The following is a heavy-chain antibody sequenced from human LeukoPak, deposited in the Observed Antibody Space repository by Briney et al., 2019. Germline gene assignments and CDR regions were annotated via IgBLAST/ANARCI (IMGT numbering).Heavy chain of an antibody. CDR2: VSGSGSST. V-gene: IGHV3-23*01. CDR3: AKDSNGWYQRGSNYFDY. Sequence: GGSLRISCAASGFTFTSYARKWVRQGPGKGLEWVSTVSGSGSSTYYVDSVKGRFTISRDNSKNTLYLQMYSLRAEDTAEYYCAKDSNGWYQRGSNYFDYWGQGTLVTVSS. D-gene: IGHD6-19*01. J-gene: IGHJ4*02. CDR1: GFTFTSYA.